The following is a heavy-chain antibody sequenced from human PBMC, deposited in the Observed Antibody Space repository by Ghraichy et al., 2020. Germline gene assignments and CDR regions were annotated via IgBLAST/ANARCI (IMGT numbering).Heavy chain of an antibody. CDR3: VKGQWLDY. CDR1: KFIFSNYW. D-gene: IGHD6-19*01. V-gene: IGHV3-7*01. J-gene: IGHJ4*02. CDR2: INPDGSEK. Sequence: GALRLSCAASKFIFSNYWMTWVRQAPGKGLEWVAFINPDGSEKYYVDSVKGRFTISRDNAKNSLYLHMNGLRAEDTALYYCVKGQWLDYWGQGTPVTVSS.